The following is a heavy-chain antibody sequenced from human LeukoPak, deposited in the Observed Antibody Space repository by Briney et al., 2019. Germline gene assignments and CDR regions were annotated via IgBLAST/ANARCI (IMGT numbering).Heavy chain of an antibody. J-gene: IGHJ4*02. Sequence: ASVKVSCKASGYTFTGYYMHWVRQAPGQGLEWMGWINPNSGGTNYAQKFQGRVTMTRDTSISTAYMELSRLRSDDTAVYYCARGFDSSSWYAVFDYWGQGTLVTVSS. CDR3: ARGFDSSSWYAVFDY. V-gene: IGHV1-2*02. CDR1: GYTFTGYY. D-gene: IGHD6-13*01. CDR2: INPNSGGT.